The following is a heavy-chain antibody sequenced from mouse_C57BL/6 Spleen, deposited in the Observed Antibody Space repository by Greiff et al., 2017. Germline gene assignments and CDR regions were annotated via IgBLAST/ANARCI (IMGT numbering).Heavy chain of an antibody. CDR2: IDPSDSET. CDR3: ARFYYAMDY. Sequence: QVQLQQSGAELVRPGSSVKLSCKASGYTFTSYWMHWVKQRPIQGLEWIGNIDPSDSETHYNQKFKDKATLTVDKSSSTAYMQLSSLTSEDSAVYYCARFYYAMDYWGQGTSVTVSS. V-gene: IGHV1-52*01. CDR1: GYTFTSYW. J-gene: IGHJ4*01.